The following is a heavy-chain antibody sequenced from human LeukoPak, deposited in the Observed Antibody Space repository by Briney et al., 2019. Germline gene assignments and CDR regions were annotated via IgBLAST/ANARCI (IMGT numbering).Heavy chain of an antibody. Sequence: SETLSLTCTVSGDSINSYYWTWIRQPPGKGLEWIGYIYYSGSTNYNPSLKSRVTISVDTSKNQFSLRLTSVTAADTAVYYCATSLGPDVDYWGQGTLVTVSS. CDR2: IYYSGST. V-gene: IGHV4-59*12. J-gene: IGHJ4*02. CDR3: ATSLGPDVDY. D-gene: IGHD3-16*01. CDR1: GDSINSYY.